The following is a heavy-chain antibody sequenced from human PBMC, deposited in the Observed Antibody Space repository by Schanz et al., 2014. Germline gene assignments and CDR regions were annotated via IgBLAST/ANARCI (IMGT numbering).Heavy chain of an antibody. V-gene: IGHV1-8*01. CDR2: MNPDSGNT. Sequence: QVQLVQSGAEVKKPGASVRVSCKASGYTFTSYDFNWVRQAPGQGLEWMGWMNPDSGNTGYAQKFQGRVTMTRNTSISTAYMELRSLRSDDTAVYYCARGRTFDYWGQGTLVTVSS. J-gene: IGHJ4*02. CDR3: ARGRTFDY. CDR1: GYTFTSYD.